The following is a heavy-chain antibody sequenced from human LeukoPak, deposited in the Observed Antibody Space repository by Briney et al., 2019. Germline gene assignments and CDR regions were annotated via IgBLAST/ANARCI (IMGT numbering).Heavy chain of an antibody. Sequence: PSETLSLTCTVSGYSISSGYYWGWIRQPPGKGLEWTGSIDHSGSTYYNPSLKSRITISVDTSKNQFSLKLSSVTAADTAVYYCAREKYYYDSSGYYYFSYPDYWGQGTLVTVSS. CDR3: AREKYYYDSSGYYYFSYPDY. D-gene: IGHD3-22*01. V-gene: IGHV4-38-2*02. CDR2: IDHSGST. CDR1: GYSISSGYY. J-gene: IGHJ4*02.